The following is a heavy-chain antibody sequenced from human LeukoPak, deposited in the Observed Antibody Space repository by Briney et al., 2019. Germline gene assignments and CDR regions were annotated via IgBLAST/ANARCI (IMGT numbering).Heavy chain of an antibody. V-gene: IGHV4-39*01. J-gene: IGHJ4*02. CDR2: VYYSGTT. Sequence: SETLSLTCTVSGGSISGSSYYWGWIRQPPGKGLEWIGNVYYSGTTYYNPSLKSRVTISVDTSKNQFSLKLSSVTAADTAVYYCARRGNNWNEIDYWGQGTLVTVSS. CDR1: GGSISGSSYY. CDR3: ARRGNNWNEIDY. D-gene: IGHD1-20*01.